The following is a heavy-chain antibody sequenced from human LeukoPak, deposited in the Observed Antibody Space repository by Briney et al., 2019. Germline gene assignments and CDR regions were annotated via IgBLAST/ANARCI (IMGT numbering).Heavy chain of an antibody. CDR2: ISYDGANR. CDR1: GFTLSSYA. J-gene: IGHJ6*04. Sequence: GGSLRLSCAASGFTLSSYAMHWVRQTPGKGLEWVSVISYDGANRYYADSVRGRFTISRDISKNTLYLQMNSLRGEDTAVYYCARISEEADYYGMDVWGKGTTVTVSS. CDR3: ARISEEADYYGMDV. D-gene: IGHD3-16*02. V-gene: IGHV3-30*04.